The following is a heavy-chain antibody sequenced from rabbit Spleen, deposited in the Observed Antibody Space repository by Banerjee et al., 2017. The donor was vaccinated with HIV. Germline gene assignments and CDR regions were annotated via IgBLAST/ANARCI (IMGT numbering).Heavy chain of an antibody. D-gene: IGHD1-1*01. J-gene: IGHJ6*01. CDR1: GFSFSTSDY. CDR3: ARDTSSSFSSYGMDL. CDR2: IAGSSGFT. Sequence: QSLEESGGDLVKPGASLTLTCTASGFSFSTSDYICWVRQAPGKGLEWISCIAGSSGFTYFASWAKGRFTISKTSSTTVTLQMTSLTAADTATYFCARDTSSSFSSYGMDLWGPGTLVTVS. V-gene: IGHV1S40*01.